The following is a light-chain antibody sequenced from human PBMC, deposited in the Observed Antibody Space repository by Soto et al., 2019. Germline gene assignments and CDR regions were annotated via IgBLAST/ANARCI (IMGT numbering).Light chain of an antibody. CDR1: QSISSY. CDR2: DAS. J-gene: IGKJ1*01. CDR3: QQYNNWPQT. V-gene: IGKV3-15*01. Sequence: EFVLTQSPATLSLSPGESAPLSCLASQSISSYLAWYQQKPGQAPRLLIYDASTRATGIPARFSGSGSGTEFTLTISSLQSEDFAVYYCQQYNNWPQTFGQGTKVDIK.